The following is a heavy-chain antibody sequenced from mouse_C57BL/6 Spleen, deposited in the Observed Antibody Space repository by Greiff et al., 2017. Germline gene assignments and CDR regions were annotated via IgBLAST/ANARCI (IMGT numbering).Heavy chain of an antibody. V-gene: IGHV5-17*01. J-gene: IGHJ4*01. CDR3: ARGLRRKGLNSMDD. D-gene: IGHD3-3*01. Sequence: EVMLVESGGGLVKPGGSLKLSCAASGFTFSVYGMHWVRQAPEKGLEWVAYISSGSSTIYYADTVKGRFTISRDNAKNTLFLPMTRLRSEDAAMYYCARGLRRKGLNSMDDWGQGTSVTVSS. CDR1: GFTFSVYG. CDR2: ISSGSSTI.